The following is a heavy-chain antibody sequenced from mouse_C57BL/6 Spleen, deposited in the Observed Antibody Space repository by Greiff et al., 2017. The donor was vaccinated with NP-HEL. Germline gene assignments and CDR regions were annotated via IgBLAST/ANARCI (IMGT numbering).Heavy chain of an antibody. CDR2: IYPGDGDT. D-gene: IGHD1-1*01. Sequence: VQVVESGPELVKPGASVKISCKASGYAFSSSWMNWVKQRPGKGLEWIGRIYPGDGDTNYNGKFKGKATLTADKSSSTAYMQLSSLTSEDSAVYFCARSYYGSSYGFDYWGQGTTLTVSS. CDR3: ARSYYGSSYGFDY. V-gene: IGHV1-82*01. CDR1: GYAFSSSW. J-gene: IGHJ2*01.